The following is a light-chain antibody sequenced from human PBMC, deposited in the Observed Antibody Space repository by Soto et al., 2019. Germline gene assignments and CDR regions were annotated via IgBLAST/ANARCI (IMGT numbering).Light chain of an antibody. V-gene: IGKV3-11*01. CDR3: QQLSNWPPWP. J-gene: IGKJ1*01. CDR1: QSVSSY. CDR2: DAS. Sequence: EIVLTQTQATLSLSPGERATLSCRASQSVSSYLAWYQQKPGQAPRLLIYDASNRATGIPARFSGSGSGTDFTLTISSLVPEDFAVYYCQQLSNWPPWPFAQGTKVDVK.